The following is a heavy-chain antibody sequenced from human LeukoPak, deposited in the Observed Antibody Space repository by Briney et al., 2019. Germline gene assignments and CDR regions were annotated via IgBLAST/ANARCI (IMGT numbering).Heavy chain of an antibody. J-gene: IGHJ1*01. CDR2: ISGSGDST. Sequence: GGSLRLSCAASGFTFSSYSMNWVRQAPGKGLEWVSGISGSGDSTYYADSVKGRFTISRDNSKKTLYLQMNGLRAEDTALYYCAKSPRTTYCTNTSCYAEYFKGWGHGTLVTVSS. D-gene: IGHD2-2*01. CDR3: AKSPRTTYCTNTSCYAEYFKG. V-gene: IGHV3-23*01. CDR1: GFTFSSYS.